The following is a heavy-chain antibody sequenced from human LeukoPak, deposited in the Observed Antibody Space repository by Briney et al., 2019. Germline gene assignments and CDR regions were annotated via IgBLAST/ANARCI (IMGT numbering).Heavy chain of an antibody. CDR2: ISPSGGST. V-gene: IGHV1-46*01. CDR3: ARFDSSSWSYSDY. CDR1: GYTFTSNY. J-gene: IGHJ4*02. D-gene: IGHD6-13*01. Sequence: ASVKVSCKAFGYTFTSNYMHWVRQATGQGPEWMGVISPSGGSTSYAQKFQGRVTLTRDMSTSTDYLELSRLRSDDTAVYYCARFDSSSWSYSDYWGQGTLVTVSS.